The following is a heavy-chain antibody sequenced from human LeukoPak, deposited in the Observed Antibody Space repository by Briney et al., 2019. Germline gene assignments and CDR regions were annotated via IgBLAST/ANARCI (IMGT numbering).Heavy chain of an antibody. Sequence: SETLSLTCTVSGGSISTGGYYWSWIRQHPGKGLEWIGNIYYSGSTYYSPSLKSRVTMSVDTSKNQFSLTLISVTAADTAVYYCARDGIAAAGFDAFDIWGQGTMVTVSS. CDR3: ARDGIAAAGFDAFDI. J-gene: IGHJ3*02. V-gene: IGHV4-31*03. D-gene: IGHD6-13*01. CDR1: GGSISTGGYY. CDR2: IYYSGST.